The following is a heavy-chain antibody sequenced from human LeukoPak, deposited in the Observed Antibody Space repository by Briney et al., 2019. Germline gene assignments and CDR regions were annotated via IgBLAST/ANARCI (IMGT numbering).Heavy chain of an antibody. V-gene: IGHV4-4*02. CDR2: IHPSGGT. CDR3: ATYHDISSGYTFDS. Sequence: SGTLSLTCAVSGGSINNNKWWNWVRQPPGKGLEWIGEIHPSGGTRYNPSLKSRLSISIDKSNDQVSLKLSSVTAADTAVYYCATYHDISSGYTFDSWGQGTLVTVSS. J-gene: IGHJ4*02. D-gene: IGHD3-9*01. CDR1: GGSINNNKW.